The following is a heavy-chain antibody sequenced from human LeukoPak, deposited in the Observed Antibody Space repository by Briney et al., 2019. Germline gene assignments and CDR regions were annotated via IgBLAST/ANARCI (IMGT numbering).Heavy chain of an antibody. Sequence: ASVKVSCKASGYTFTGYYMHWVRQAPGQGLEWMGWINPNSGGTNYAQKFQGWVTMTRDTSISTAYMELSRLRSDDTAVYYCARDFSPLPSSTRERTRWEPTPRYFDYWGQGTLVTVSS. V-gene: IGHV1-2*04. CDR1: GYTFTGYY. J-gene: IGHJ4*02. CDR2: INPNSGGT. CDR3: ARDFSPLPSSTRERTRWEPTPRYFDY. D-gene: IGHD2-2*01.